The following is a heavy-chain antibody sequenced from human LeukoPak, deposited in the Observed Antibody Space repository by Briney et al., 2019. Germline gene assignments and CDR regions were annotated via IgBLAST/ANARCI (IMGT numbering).Heavy chain of an antibody. Sequence: GGSLRLSCAASGFTFSSYAMSWVRQAPGKGLEWVSAISGSGGSTYYADSVKGRFTISRDNSKNTLYLQMISLRAEDTAVYYCAKERVLWFGEPWDYWGQGTLVTVSS. CDR1: GFTFSSYA. V-gene: IGHV3-23*01. J-gene: IGHJ4*02. CDR2: ISGSGGST. D-gene: IGHD3-10*01. CDR3: AKERVLWFGEPWDY.